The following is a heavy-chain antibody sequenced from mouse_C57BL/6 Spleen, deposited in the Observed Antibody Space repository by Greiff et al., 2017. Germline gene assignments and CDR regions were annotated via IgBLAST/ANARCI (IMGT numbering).Heavy chain of an antibody. Sequence: DVKLVESGGGLVKPGGSLKLSCAASGFTFSSYAMPWVRQTPEKRLEWVATISDGGSYTYYPDKVKGRFTISRDNAKNNLYLQISHLKSEDTAMYYCARDQANFWGQGTLVTVSA. CDR1: GFTFSSYA. CDR2: ISDGGSYT. D-gene: IGHD3-2*02. CDR3: ARDQANF. J-gene: IGHJ3*01. V-gene: IGHV5-4*03.